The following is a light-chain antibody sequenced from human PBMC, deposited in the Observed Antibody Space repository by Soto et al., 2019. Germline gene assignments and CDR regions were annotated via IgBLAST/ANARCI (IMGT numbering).Light chain of an antibody. V-gene: IGKV3-11*01. Sequence: EIVLTQSPVTLSLSPGERATLSCRASQSVSSSLAWYQQKPGQAPRLLIYDAINRATGIPARFSGSGSGTDFTLTISSLEPEDFAVYYCQQRSSWQITFGQGTRLEIK. CDR2: DAI. CDR1: QSVSSS. CDR3: QQRSSWQIT. J-gene: IGKJ5*01.